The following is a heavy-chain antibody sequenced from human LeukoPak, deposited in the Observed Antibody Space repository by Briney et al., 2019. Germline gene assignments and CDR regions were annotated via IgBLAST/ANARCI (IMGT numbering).Heavy chain of an antibody. D-gene: IGHD1-20*01. CDR3: TTLVSGINY. CDR2: INPKTGGS. Sequence: ASVKVSCKASGYTFTGYYMHWVRQAPGQGLEWLGRINPKTGGSNYAQKFQGRVPMTSDTSTSTTYMELSRLNSDDTAVYYCTTLVSGINYWGQGTLVTVSS. CDR1: GYTFTGYY. J-gene: IGHJ4*02. V-gene: IGHV1-2*06.